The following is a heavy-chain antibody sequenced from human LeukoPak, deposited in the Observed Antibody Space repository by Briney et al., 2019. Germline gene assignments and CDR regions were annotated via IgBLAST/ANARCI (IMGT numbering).Heavy chain of an antibody. CDR3: AKASRGYYYYYYMDV. V-gene: IGHV3-23*01. Sequence: GGSLRLSCAASGFTFSSYAMSWVRQAPGKGLEWVSAISGSGGSTYYADSVKGRFTISRDSSKNTLYLQMNSLRAEDTAVYYCAKASRGYYYYYYMDVWGKGTTVTVSS. D-gene: IGHD5-12*01. CDR1: GFTFSSYA. J-gene: IGHJ6*03. CDR2: ISGSGGST.